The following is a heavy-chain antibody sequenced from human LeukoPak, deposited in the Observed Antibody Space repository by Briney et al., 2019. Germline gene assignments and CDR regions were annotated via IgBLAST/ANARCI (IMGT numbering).Heavy chain of an antibody. CDR3: ARRGYGGNSLDY. D-gene: IGHD4-23*01. CDR1: GGSISSYY. J-gene: IGHJ4*02. Sequence: SQTLSLTCTVSGGSISSYYWSWIRQPPGKGLEWIGYIHYSGSTNYNPSLKSRVTISVDTSKNQFSLKLSSVTAADTAVYYRARRGYGGNSLDYWGQGTLVTVSS. V-gene: IGHV4-59*08. CDR2: IHYSGST.